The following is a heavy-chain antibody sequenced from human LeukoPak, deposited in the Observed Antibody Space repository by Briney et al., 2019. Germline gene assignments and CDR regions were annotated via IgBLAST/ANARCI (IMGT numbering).Heavy chain of an antibody. CDR1: GGSISSSYSY. Sequence: SETLSLTCTVSGGSISSSYSYWGWIRQPPGKGLEWIGSIYYSGSTYYNPSLKSRVTISVDTSKNQFSLKLSSVTAADTAVYYCARDPIAAAGPPALGYWGQGTLVTVSS. J-gene: IGHJ4*02. D-gene: IGHD6-13*01. CDR3: ARDPIAAAGPPALGY. V-gene: IGHV4-39*07. CDR2: IYYSGST.